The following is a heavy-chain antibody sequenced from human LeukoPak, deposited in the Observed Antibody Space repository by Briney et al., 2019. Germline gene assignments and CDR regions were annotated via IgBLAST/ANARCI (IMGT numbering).Heavy chain of an antibody. CDR2: INHSGST. CDR1: GGSISSSNW. V-gene: IGHV4-4*02. Sequence: SGTLSLTCAVSGGSISSSNWWSWVRQPPGKGLEWIGEINHSGSTNYNPSLKSRVTISVDTSKNQFSLKLSSVTAADTAVYYCAAFDIWGQGTMVTVSS. CDR3: AAFDI. J-gene: IGHJ3*02.